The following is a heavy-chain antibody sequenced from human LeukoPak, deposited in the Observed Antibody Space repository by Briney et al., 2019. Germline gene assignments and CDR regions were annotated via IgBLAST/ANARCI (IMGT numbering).Heavy chain of an antibody. D-gene: IGHD3-10*01. V-gene: IGHV1-24*01. CDR2: FDPEDGET. Sequence: ASVKVSCKVSGYTLTEVSIHWERQTPGEGLEWMGGFDPEDGETIYAQKFQGRVYMTEDTSTDTANMELSSLRSEDTAVYYCATGGTYSYGDTTYHTFDYWGQGTLLTVSS. CDR3: ATGGTYSYGDTTYHTFDY. J-gene: IGHJ4*02. CDR1: GYTLTEVS.